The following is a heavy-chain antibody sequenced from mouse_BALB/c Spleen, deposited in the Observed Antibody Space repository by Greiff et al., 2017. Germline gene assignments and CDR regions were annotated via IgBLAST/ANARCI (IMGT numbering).Heavy chain of an antibody. CDR1: GFTFSSYY. CDR3: ARSSFYAMDY. Sequence: EVQVVESGGGLVKLGGSLKLSCAASGFTFSSYYMSWVRQTPEKRLELVAAINSNGGSTYYPDTVKGRFTISRDNAKNTLYLQMSSLKSEDTALYYCARSSFYAMDYWGQGTSVTVSS. V-gene: IGHV5-6-2*01. D-gene: IGHD1-1*01. J-gene: IGHJ4*01. CDR2: INSNGGST.